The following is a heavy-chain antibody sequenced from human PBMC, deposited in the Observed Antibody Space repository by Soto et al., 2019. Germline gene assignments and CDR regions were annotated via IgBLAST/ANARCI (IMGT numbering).Heavy chain of an antibody. CDR3: ARRHGQQLAYDYYYYMDV. CDR1: GGSISSGGYY. J-gene: IGHJ6*03. CDR2: IYYSGST. D-gene: IGHD6-13*01. Sequence: TSETLSLTCTVSGGSISSGGYYWNWIRQHPGKGLEWIGYIYYSGSTYYNPSLKSRGTISVDTSKNQFSLKLSSVTAADTAVYYCARRHGQQLAYDYYYYMDVWGKGTTVTVSS. V-gene: IGHV4-31*03.